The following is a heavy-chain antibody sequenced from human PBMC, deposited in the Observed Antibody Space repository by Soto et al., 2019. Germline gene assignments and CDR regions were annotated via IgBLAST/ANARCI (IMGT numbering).Heavy chain of an antibody. CDR1: GFTFSNFW. Sequence: EVQLVGSGGGLAQPGGSLRLSCAASGFTFSNFWMSWARQAPGKGLEWVANIKGDGSVTQYVASVEGRFTISRDNAKYSLYLQMNSLRVEDTALYYCVIPTRSVRGMGVWGQGTTVTVSS. J-gene: IGHJ6*02. CDR2: IKGDGSVT. D-gene: IGHD6-6*01. V-gene: IGHV3-7*03. CDR3: VIPTRSVRGMGV.